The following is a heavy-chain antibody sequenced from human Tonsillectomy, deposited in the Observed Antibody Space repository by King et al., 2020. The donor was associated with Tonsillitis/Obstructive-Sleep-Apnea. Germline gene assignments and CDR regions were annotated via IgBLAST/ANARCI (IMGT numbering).Heavy chain of an antibody. V-gene: IGHV1-2*02. CDR2: INPNSGGT. CDR3: ARESPRIAAAGTDY. D-gene: IGHD6-13*01. Sequence: QLVQSGAEVKKPGASVKVSCKASGYTFTGYYMHWVRQAPGQGLEWMGWINPNSGGTNYAQKFQGRVTMTRDTSISTAYMELSRLRSNDTAVYYCARESPRIAAAGTDYWGQGTLVTVSS. CDR1: GYTFTGYY. J-gene: IGHJ4*02.